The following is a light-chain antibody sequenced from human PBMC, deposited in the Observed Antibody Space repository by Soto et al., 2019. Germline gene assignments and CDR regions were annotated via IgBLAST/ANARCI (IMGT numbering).Light chain of an antibody. Sequence: EIVMTQSPATLSVSPGERATLSCRASQSVSSNFAWYQQKDVQAPRLLIYGASISATAIPARFSGSGSGSAFSLTRSSLQAEDFAVYYCQQYNNWPPWTFGQGTKVESK. CDR1: QSVSSN. J-gene: IGKJ1*01. CDR3: QQYNNWPPWT. CDR2: GAS. V-gene: IGKV3-15*01.